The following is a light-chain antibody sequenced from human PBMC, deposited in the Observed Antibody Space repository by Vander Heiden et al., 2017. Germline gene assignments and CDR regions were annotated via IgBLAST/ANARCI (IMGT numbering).Light chain of an antibody. Sequence: EIAMTQSPATLSVSPGERATLSCRASQSVSSNLAWYQQKPGQAPRLLIYGASTRATGIPARFSGSGSGTEFTLTISSLQSEDFAVYYCQQYYNWPQTFGQGTKVEIK. CDR2: GAS. CDR1: QSVSSN. V-gene: IGKV3-15*01. J-gene: IGKJ1*01. CDR3: QQYYNWPQT.